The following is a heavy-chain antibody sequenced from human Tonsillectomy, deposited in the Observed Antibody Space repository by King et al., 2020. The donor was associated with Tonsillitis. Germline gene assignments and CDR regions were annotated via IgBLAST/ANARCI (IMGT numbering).Heavy chain of an antibody. CDR2: IWYDGSNK. CDR3: ARDLEYSSSGCFDP. Sequence: VQLVESGGGVVQPGRSLRLSCAASGFTFSSYGMHWVRQAPGKGLEWVAVIWYDGSNKYYADSVKGRFTISRDNSKNTLYLQMNSLRAEDTAVYYCARDLEYSSSGCFDPWGQGTLVTVSS. J-gene: IGHJ5*02. D-gene: IGHD6-6*01. V-gene: IGHV3-33*01. CDR1: GFTFSSYG.